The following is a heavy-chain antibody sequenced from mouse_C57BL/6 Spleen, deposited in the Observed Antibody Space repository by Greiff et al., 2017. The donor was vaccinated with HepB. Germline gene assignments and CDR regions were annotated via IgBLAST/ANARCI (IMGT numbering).Heavy chain of an antibody. Sequence: VQLQQSGPGLVQPSQSLSITCTVSGFSLTSYGVHWVRQSPGKGLEWLGVIWSGGSTDYNAAFISRLSISKDNSKSQVFFKMNSLQADDTAIYCCASHSGSYYDAMDYWGQGTSVTVSS. CDR3: ASHSGSYYDAMDY. CDR2: IWSGGST. J-gene: IGHJ4*01. D-gene: IGHD1-1*01. CDR1: GFSLTSYG. V-gene: IGHV2-2*01.